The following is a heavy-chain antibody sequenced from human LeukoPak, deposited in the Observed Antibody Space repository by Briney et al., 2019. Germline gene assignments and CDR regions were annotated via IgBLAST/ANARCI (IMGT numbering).Heavy chain of an antibody. CDR3: AKDTAYYYDSSGYVPLDY. CDR2: ISGSGGST. V-gene: IGHV3-23*01. Sequence: PGGSLRLSCAASGFTFSSYAVSWVRQAPGKGLEWVSAISGSGGSTYYADSVKGRLTISRDNSKNTLYLQMNSLRAEDTAVYYCAKDTAYYYDSSGYVPLDYWGQGTLVTVSS. CDR1: GFTFSSYA. J-gene: IGHJ4*02. D-gene: IGHD3-22*01.